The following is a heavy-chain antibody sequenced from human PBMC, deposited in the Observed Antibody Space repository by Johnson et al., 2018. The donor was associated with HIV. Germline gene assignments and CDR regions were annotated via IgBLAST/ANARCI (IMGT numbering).Heavy chain of an antibody. D-gene: IGHD1-26*01. J-gene: IGHJ3*02. Sequence: QVQLVESGGGVVQPGRSLRLSCAASGFTFSSYAMHWVRQAPGKGLEWVAVISYDGSNKYYADSVKGRFTISRDNSKNTLYLQMNSLRAEDTAVYYCARESGSSGALDIWGQGTMVTVSS. V-gene: IGHV3-30-3*01. CDR3: ARESGSSGALDI. CDR1: GFTFSSYA. CDR2: ISYDGSNK.